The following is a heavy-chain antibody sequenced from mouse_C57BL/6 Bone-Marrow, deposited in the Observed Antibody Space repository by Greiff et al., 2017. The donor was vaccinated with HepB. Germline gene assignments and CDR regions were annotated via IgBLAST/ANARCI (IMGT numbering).Heavy chain of an antibody. CDR1: GYSITSGYD. CDR3: ARGYYGSSYWYFDV. J-gene: IGHJ1*03. V-gene: IGHV3-1*01. D-gene: IGHD1-1*01. CDR2: ISYSGST. Sequence: VQLKQSGPGMVKPSQSLSLTCTVTGYSITSGYDWHWIRHFPGNKLEWMGYISYSGSTNYNPSLKSRISITHDTSKNHFFLKLNSVTTEDTATYYCARGYYGSSYWYFDVWGTGTTVTVSS.